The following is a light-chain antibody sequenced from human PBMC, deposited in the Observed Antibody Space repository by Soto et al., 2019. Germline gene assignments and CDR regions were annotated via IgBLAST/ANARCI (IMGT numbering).Light chain of an antibody. V-gene: IGKV1-5*01. CDR2: DAS. Sequence: DIQMTQSPSTLSASVGDRVTITCRASQSISSWLAWYQQKPGKAPKLLIYDASSVESGVPSRFSGSGSGTEFTLTTSSLQPDDFATYYCQQYNSYPGTFGQGTKVEIK. CDR3: QQYNSYPGT. J-gene: IGKJ1*01. CDR1: QSISSW.